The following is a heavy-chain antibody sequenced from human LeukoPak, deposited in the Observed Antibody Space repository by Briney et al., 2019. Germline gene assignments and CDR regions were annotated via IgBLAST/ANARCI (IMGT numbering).Heavy chain of an antibody. CDR3: ARGFVPPESPYFDY. Sequence: PSETLSLTCTVSGGSISSSIYYWGWIRQPPGKGLEWIGSIDYSGGAFYNPSLESRVTISIDTSKNQFSLNLNSVTAADTAVYYCARGFVPPESPYFDYWGQGTLVTVSS. V-gene: IGHV4-39*07. CDR1: GGSISSSIYY. J-gene: IGHJ4*02. D-gene: IGHD6-6*01. CDR2: IDYSGGA.